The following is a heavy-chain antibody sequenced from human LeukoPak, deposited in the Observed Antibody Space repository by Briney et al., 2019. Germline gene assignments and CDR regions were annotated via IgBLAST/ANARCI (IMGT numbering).Heavy chain of an antibody. J-gene: IGHJ4*02. V-gene: IGHV3-48*03. CDR3: ARSPRGYSFYFDY. Sequence: GGSLRLSCAASGFTFSSYEMNWVRQAPGKGLEWVSYISSSGSTIYYADSVKGRFTISRDNAKNSLYLQMNSLRAEDTAVYYSARSPRGYSFYFDYWGQGTLVTVSS. CDR2: ISSSGSTI. D-gene: IGHD3-22*01. CDR1: GFTFSSYE.